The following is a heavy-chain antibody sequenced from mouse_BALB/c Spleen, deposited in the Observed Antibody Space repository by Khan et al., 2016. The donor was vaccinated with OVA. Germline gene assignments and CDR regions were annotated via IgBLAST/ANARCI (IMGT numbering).Heavy chain of an antibody. J-gene: IGHJ3*01. V-gene: IGHV5-15*02. CDR1: GFTFSDYG. CDR3: ARGGGTAPFAY. CDR2: ISDLAYTI. D-gene: IGHD1-2*01. Sequence: VELVESGGGLVQPGGSRKLSCAASGFTFSDYGMAWVRQAPGKGPEWVAFISDLAYTIYYGDAVTGRFTISRENAKNTLYLEMSSLRSEDTAIYCCARGGGTAPFAYWGLGTLVTVSA.